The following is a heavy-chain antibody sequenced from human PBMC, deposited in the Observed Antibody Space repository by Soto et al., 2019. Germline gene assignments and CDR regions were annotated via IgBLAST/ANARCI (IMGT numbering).Heavy chain of an antibody. D-gene: IGHD3-3*01. CDR2: IYYSGST. V-gene: IGHV4-31*03. J-gene: IGHJ5*02. CDR1: GGSISSGGYY. Sequence: PSETLSLTCTVSGGSISSGGYYWSWIRQHPGKGLEWIGYIYYSGSTYYNPSLKSRVTISVDTSKNQFSLKLSSVTAADTAVYYCARDSRVNTFFGVVTSFDPWGQGTLVTVSS. CDR3: ARDSRVNTFFGVVTSFDP.